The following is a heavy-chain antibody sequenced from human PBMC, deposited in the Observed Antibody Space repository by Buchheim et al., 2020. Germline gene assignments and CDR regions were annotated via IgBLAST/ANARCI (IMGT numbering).Heavy chain of an antibody. Sequence: QVQLQESGPGLVKPSQTLSLTCTVSGGSISSGGYYWSWIRQHPGKGLEWIGYIYYSGSTYYNPSLKSRVTISVNTSKNPFSLKLSSVTAADTAVYYCARDQGVVVAATHYYYGMDVWGQGTT. D-gene: IGHD2-15*01. CDR3: ARDQGVVVAATHYYYGMDV. CDR2: IYYSGST. CDR1: GGSISSGGYY. V-gene: IGHV4-31*03. J-gene: IGHJ6*02.